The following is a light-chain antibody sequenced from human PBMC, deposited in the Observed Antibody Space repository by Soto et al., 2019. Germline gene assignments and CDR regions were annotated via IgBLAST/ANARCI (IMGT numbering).Light chain of an antibody. CDR3: SSYTSSSTLV. V-gene: IGLV2-14*03. J-gene: IGLJ1*01. Sequence: QSALTQPSSVSGSPGQSITISCTGTSSDVGGYDYVSWYQQRPGKAPKLLIYDVFNRPSGVSNRFSGSRSDNTASLTISGLQAEDEADYYCSSYTSSSTLVFGTGTKLTVL. CDR1: SSDVGGYDY. CDR2: DVF.